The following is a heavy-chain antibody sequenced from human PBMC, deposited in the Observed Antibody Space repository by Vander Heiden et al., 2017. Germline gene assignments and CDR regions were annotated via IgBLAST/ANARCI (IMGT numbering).Heavy chain of an antibody. J-gene: IGHJ4*02. D-gene: IGHD2-15*01. CDR3: ARGKGWTDY. Sequence: EVQLVESGGGLVKPGGSLRLPCAASGLPFGPKWMSWARQAPGKGLEWVANISPDGSERYYADSVRGRFTISRDNAENILSLQINGLRAEDTALYYCARGKGWTDYWGQGTLVTVSS. V-gene: IGHV3-7*03. CDR1: GLPFGPKW. CDR2: ISPDGSER.